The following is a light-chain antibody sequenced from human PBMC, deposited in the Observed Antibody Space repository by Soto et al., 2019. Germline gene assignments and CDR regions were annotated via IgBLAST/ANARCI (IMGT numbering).Light chain of an antibody. CDR1: RSISAW. J-gene: IGKJ1*01. Sequence: DLQMTQSPYTLSASVGDRVTITCRASRSISAWLAWFQQKPGRAPKLLIYDASTLESGVPSRFSGSGSGTEFTLTISSLQPDDLATYYCQQYKTSFWTFGQGTKVEIE. CDR3: QQYKTSFWT. CDR2: DAS. V-gene: IGKV1-5*01.